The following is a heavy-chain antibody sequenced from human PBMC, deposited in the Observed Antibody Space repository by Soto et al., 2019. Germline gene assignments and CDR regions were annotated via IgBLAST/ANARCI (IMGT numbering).Heavy chain of an antibody. D-gene: IGHD2-2*01. V-gene: IGHV4-4*02. CDR3: ARTSCLGSRYLCRSDFDY. J-gene: IGHJ4*02. CDR1: SGSISSSNW. Sequence: SETLSLTCAVSSGSISSSNWWSWVRQPPGKGLEWIGEIYHSGSTNYNPSLKSRVTISVDKSKNQFSLKLSSVTAADTAVYYCARTSCLGSRYLCRSDFDYWGQGTLVTVSS. CDR2: IYHSGST.